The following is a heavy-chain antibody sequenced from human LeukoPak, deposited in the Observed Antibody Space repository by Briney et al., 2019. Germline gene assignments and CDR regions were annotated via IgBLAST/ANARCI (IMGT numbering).Heavy chain of an antibody. CDR1: GGSFSGYY. CDR3: ARGRFLEWLLYNHSGYEGYYYMDV. Sequence: SETLSLTCAVYGGSFSGYYWSWIRQPPGKGLEWIGEINHSGSTNYSPSLKSRVTISVDTSKNQFSLKLSSVTAADTAVYYCARGRFLEWLLYNHSGYEGYYYMDVWGKGTTVTVSS. J-gene: IGHJ6*03. V-gene: IGHV4-34*01. D-gene: IGHD3-3*01. CDR2: INHSGST.